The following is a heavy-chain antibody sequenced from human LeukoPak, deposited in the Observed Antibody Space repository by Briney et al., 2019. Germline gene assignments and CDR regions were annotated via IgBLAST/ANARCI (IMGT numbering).Heavy chain of an antibody. J-gene: IGHJ6*03. CDR2: IIPIYGIA. Sequence: GSSVKVSCKASGGTFSTYAISWLRQAPGQGLEWMGGIIPIYGIANYAQKLRGRVTITADESTRTSYMEVNGLRSEDTSVYYCAREATPQTSTLYYYYYYMDVWGNGTPVTVSS. V-gene: IGHV1-69*01. CDR3: AREATPQTSTLYYYYYYMDV. CDR1: GGTFSTYA. D-gene: IGHD1/OR15-1a*01.